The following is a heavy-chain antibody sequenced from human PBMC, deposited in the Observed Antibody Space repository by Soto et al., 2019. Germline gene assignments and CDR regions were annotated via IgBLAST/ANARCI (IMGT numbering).Heavy chain of an antibody. Sequence: QVQLQESGPGLVKPSGTLSLSCAVSGGSITNTKWWTWVRQAPGKGLEWIGEISRSADSTYNPSRKGRVSMSLDPSNNQFSLRLSSVTAADTAVYYCATQTISYTWDVWGQGTTVTVS. CDR2: ISRSADS. D-gene: IGHD1-1*01. CDR3: ATQTISYTWDV. V-gene: IGHV4-4*02. J-gene: IGHJ6*02. CDR1: GGSITNTKW.